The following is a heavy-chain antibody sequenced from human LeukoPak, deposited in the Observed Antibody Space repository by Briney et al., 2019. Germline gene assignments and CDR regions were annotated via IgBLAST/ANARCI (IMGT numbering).Heavy chain of an antibody. V-gene: IGHV3-7*01. Sequence: GGSLRLSCAASGFTFSSYWMSWVRQAPGKGLEWVANIKQGGSEKYYVDSVKGRFTISRDNAKNSLYLQMNSLRAEDTAVYYCARGYCSSTSCYAISPYYYYYMDVWGKGTTVTVSS. D-gene: IGHD2-2*01. CDR3: ARGYCSSTSCYAISPYYYYYMDV. CDR2: IKQGGSEK. CDR1: GFTFSSYW. J-gene: IGHJ6*03.